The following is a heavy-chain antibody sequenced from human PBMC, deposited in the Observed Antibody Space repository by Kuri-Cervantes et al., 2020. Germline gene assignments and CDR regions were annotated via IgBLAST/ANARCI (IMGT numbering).Heavy chain of an antibody. CDR3: ARIKNCDNGRLERGGVIDY. J-gene: IGHJ4*02. CDR2: IYWDDDK. D-gene: IGHD1-1*01. CDR1: GFSLSTSGVG. Sequence: SGPTLVKPTQTLTLTCTFSGFSLSTSGVGVGWIRQPPGKALEWLALIYWDDDKRYSPSLKSRLTITKDTSKNQVVLTMTNMDPVDTATYYCARIKNCDNGRLERGGVIDYWGQGTLVTVSS. V-gene: IGHV2-5*02.